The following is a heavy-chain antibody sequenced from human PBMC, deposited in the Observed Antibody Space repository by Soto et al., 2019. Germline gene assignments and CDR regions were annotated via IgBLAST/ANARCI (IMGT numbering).Heavy chain of an antibody. CDR2: INAGNGNT. CDR1: GYSFTSYA. CDR3: ARDDSGSPAGVEYYFDY. Sequence: GASVKVSCEASGYSFTSYAMHWVRQAPGQRLEWMGWINAGNGNTKYSQKFQGRVTITRDTSASTAYMELSSLRSEDTAVYYCARDDSGSPAGVEYYFDYWGQGTLVTVSS. D-gene: IGHD1-26*01. V-gene: IGHV1-3*01. J-gene: IGHJ4*02.